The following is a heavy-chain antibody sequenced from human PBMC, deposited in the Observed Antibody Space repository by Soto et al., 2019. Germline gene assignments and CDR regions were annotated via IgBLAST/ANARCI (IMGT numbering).Heavy chain of an antibody. CDR2: INHSGST. J-gene: IGHJ5*02. Sequence: QVQLQQWGAGLLKPSETLSLTCAVYGGSFSGYYWSWIRQPPGKGLEWIGEINHSGSTNYNPSLKSRVTISVDTSKNQFSLKLSSVTATDTAVYYCARGRIVVVVAAKFHWFDPWGQGTLVTVSS. D-gene: IGHD2-15*01. CDR3: ARGRIVVVVAAKFHWFDP. V-gene: IGHV4-34*01. CDR1: GGSFSGYY.